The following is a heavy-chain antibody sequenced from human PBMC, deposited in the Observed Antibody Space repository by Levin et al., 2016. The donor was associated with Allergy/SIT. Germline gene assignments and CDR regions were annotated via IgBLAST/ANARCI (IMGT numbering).Heavy chain of an antibody. V-gene: IGHV1-69*01. Sequence: WVRQAPGQGLEWMGGIIPIFGTANYAQKFQGRVTITADESTSTAYMELSSLRSEDTAVYYCARGDPFMVRGVIINPSGVDYWGQGTLVTVSS. CDR2: IIPIFGTA. CDR3: ARGDPFMVRGVIINPSGVDY. D-gene: IGHD3-10*01. J-gene: IGHJ4*02.